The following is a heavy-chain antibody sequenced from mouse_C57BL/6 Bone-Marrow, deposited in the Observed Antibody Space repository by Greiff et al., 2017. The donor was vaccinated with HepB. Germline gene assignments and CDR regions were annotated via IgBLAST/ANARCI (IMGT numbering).Heavy chain of an antibody. Sequence: VQLQQSGAELVRPGASVKLSCTASGFNIKDDYMHWVKQRPEKGLEWIGWIDPENGDTEYASKFQGKATITADTSSNTAYLQLSSLTSEDTAVYYCTTIRRGFDYWGQGTTLTVSS. J-gene: IGHJ2*01. CDR2: IDPENGDT. V-gene: IGHV14-4*01. D-gene: IGHD2-12*01. CDR3: TTIRRGFDY. CDR1: GFNIKDDY.